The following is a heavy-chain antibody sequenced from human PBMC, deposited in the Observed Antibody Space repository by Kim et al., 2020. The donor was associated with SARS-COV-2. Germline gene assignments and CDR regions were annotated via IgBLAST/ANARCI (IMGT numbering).Heavy chain of an antibody. CDR3: ARETYYYDSSGYYLNWFDP. V-gene: IGHV3-21*01. CDR1: GFTFSSYS. D-gene: IGHD3-22*01. J-gene: IGHJ5*02. CDR2: ISSSSSYI. Sequence: GGSLRLSCAASGFTFSSYSMNWVRQAPGKGLEWVSSISSSSSYIYYADSVKGRFTISRDNAKNSLYLQMNSLRAEDTAVYYCARETYYYDSSGYYLNWFDPWGQGTLVTVSS.